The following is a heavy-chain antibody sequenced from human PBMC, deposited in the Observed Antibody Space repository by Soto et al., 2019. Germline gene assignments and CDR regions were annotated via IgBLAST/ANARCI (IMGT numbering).Heavy chain of an antibody. CDR3: ARGGIGYDILTGYYNYYYYGMDV. CDR1: GGSFSGYY. D-gene: IGHD3-9*01. V-gene: IGHV4-34*01. Sequence: SETLSLTCAVYGGSFSGYYWSWIRQPPGKGLEWTGEINHSGSTNYNPSLKSRVTISVDTSKNQFSLKLSSVTAADTAVYYCARGGIGYDILTGYYNYYYYGMDVWGQGTTVTVSS. J-gene: IGHJ6*02. CDR2: INHSGST.